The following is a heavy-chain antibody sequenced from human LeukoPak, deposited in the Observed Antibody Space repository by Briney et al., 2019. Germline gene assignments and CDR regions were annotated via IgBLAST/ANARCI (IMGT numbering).Heavy chain of an antibody. D-gene: IGHD4-23*01. V-gene: IGHV4-39*01. J-gene: IGHJ4*02. CDR3: TRHHDYGDKIDY. CDR1: GGSVTSASHY. CDR2: IHYSGST. Sequence: PSETLSLNCTVSGGSVTSASHYWAWIRQPPGKGLEWIGSIHYSGSTYYSPSLKSRLTISGDTSKSQFSLKLTFVTAADTAVYYCTRHHDYGDKIDYWGQGTLVTVSS.